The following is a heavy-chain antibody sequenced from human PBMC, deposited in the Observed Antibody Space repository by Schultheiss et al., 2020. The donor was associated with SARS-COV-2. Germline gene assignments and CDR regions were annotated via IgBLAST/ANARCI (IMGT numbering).Heavy chain of an antibody. D-gene: IGHD3-3*01. J-gene: IGHJ4*02. V-gene: IGHV4-61*08. CDR1: GGSIRSGESY. Sequence: SETLSLTCGVSGGSIRSGESYWSWIRQPPGKGLEWIGYGHHSGSTNYNPSLQSRVTISVDTSKNQFSLKLTSLTAADTAIYYCARGNDFVYFFDSWGQGTLVTVSS. CDR2: GHHSGST. CDR3: ARGNDFVYFFDS.